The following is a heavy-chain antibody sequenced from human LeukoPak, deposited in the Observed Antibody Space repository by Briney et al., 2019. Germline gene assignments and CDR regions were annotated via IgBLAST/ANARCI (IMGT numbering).Heavy chain of an antibody. CDR3: AKAVRFWDAFDI. J-gene: IGHJ3*02. CDR2: NSWNSGSI. CDR1: GFTFDDYA. Sequence: SGGSLRLSCAASGFTFDDYAMHWVRQAPGKGLEWVSGNSWNSGSIGYADSVKGRFTISRDNAKNSLYLQMNSLRAEDMALYYCAKAVRFWDAFDIWGQGTMVTVSS. D-gene: IGHD3-3*01. V-gene: IGHV3-9*03.